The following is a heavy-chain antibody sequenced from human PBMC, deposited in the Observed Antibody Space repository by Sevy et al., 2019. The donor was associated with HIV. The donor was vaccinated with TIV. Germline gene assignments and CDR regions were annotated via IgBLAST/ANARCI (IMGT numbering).Heavy chain of an antibody. D-gene: IGHD6-19*01. Sequence: ASVKVSCKASGFNFASYDIYWVRQATGQGLEWMGWMNTNTGNTGFAQKFQGRVTMTRNTSITTAYMELSNLRSEDTAGYYGARVSGWHLRYGMDVWGQGTTVTVSS. V-gene: IGHV1-8*02. J-gene: IGHJ6*02. CDR1: GFNFASYD. CDR2: MNTNTGNT. CDR3: ARVSGWHLRYGMDV.